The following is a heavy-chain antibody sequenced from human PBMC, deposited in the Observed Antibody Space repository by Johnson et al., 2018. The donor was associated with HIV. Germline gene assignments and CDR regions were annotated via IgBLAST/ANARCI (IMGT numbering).Heavy chain of an antibody. CDR3: ARARDSWSSSWLSRDNAFDI. CDR2: IGTAGDT. V-gene: IGHV3-13*01. CDR1: GFTFSSYD. D-gene: IGHD6-13*01. J-gene: IGHJ3*02. Sequence: VQLVESGGGLVQPGGSLRLSCAASGFTFSSYDMHWVRQATGKGLEWVSAIGTAGDTYYPGSVKGRFTISRENAKNSLYLQMSSLRAGDTAVYYCARARDSWSSSWLSRDNAFDIWGQGTMVTVSS.